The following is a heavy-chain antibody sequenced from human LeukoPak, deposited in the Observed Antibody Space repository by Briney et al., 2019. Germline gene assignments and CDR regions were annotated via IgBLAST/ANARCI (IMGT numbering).Heavy chain of an antibody. D-gene: IGHD6-6*01. J-gene: IGHJ4*02. CDR1: GYSISSGYY. Sequence: SETLSLTCTVSGYSISSGYYWSWIRQPAGKGLEWIGRIYTSGSTNYNPSLKSRVTISVDTSKNQFSLKLSSVTAADTAVYYCARDPHPYSSSSSWGQGTLVTVSS. CDR2: IYTSGST. CDR3: ARDPHPYSSSSS. V-gene: IGHV4-61*02.